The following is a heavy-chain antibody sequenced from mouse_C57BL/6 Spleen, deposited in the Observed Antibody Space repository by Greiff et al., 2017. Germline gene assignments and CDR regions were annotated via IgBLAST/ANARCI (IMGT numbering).Heavy chain of an antibody. CDR3: TEGYYYGSSPAY. CDR1: GFNIKDDY. Sequence: VHVKQSGAELVRPGASVKLSCTASGFNIKDDYMHWVKQRPEQGLEWIGWIDPENGDTEYASKFQGKATITADTSSNTAYLQLSSLTSEDTAVYYCTEGYYYGSSPAYWGQGTLVTVSA. D-gene: IGHD1-1*01. V-gene: IGHV14-4*01. CDR2: IDPENGDT. J-gene: IGHJ3*01.